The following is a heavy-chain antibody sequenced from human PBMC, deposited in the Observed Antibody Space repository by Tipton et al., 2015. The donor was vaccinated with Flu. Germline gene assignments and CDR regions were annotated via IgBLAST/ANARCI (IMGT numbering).Heavy chain of an antibody. D-gene: IGHD3-10*01. J-gene: IGHJ5*02. CDR3: AKAYGSGSYYRNWFDP. V-gene: IGHV3-30*18. CDR2: ISSDGVNE. Sequence: SLRLSCAGSGFTFSSYGMHWVRQAPGKGLEWVAVISSDGVNEYYADSVKGRFTISRDNSKNTLYLQMNSLISGDTAVFYCAKAYGSGSYYRNWFDPWGQGTLVTVSS. CDR1: GFTFSSYG.